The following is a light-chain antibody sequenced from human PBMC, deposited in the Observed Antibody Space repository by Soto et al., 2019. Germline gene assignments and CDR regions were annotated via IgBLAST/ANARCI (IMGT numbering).Light chain of an antibody. V-gene: IGKV1-39*01. CDR1: QSISNY. J-gene: IGKJ3*01. Sequence: DIQMTQSPSSLSASVGDRVTITCRASQSISNYLNWYQQKPGKDPKLLIYAASSLQSGVPSRFSGSGSGTDFTLTISSLQPEDFATYSCQQSYTTLFTFGPGTNVDIK. CDR3: QQSYTTLFT. CDR2: AAS.